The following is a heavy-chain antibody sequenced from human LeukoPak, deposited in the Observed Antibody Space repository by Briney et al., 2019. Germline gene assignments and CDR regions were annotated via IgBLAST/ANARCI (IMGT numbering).Heavy chain of an antibody. V-gene: IGHV3-23*01. J-gene: IGHJ4*02. CDR3: AKSQIPAAIYAYFDY. Sequence: PGGSLRLSCAASGFTFSSYAMSWVRQAPGKGLEWVSAISGSGGSTYYADSVKGRFTISRDNSKNTLYPQMNSLRAEDTAVYYCAKSQIPAAIYAYFDYWGQGTLVTVSS. CDR2: ISGSGGST. CDR1: GFTFSSYA. D-gene: IGHD2-2*02.